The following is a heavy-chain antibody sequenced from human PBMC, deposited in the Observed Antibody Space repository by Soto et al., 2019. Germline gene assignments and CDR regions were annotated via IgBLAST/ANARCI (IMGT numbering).Heavy chain of an antibody. Sequence: GESLKISCKGSGYSFTSYWISWVRQMPGKGLEWMGRIDPSDSYTNYSPSFQGHVTISADKPISTAYLQWSSLKASDTAMYYCARLSCSGGSCYPNYYYYYGMDVWGQGTTVTVSS. CDR3: ARLSCSGGSCYPNYYYYYGMDV. CDR1: GYSFTSYW. CDR2: IDPSDSYT. V-gene: IGHV5-10-1*01. J-gene: IGHJ6*02. D-gene: IGHD2-15*01.